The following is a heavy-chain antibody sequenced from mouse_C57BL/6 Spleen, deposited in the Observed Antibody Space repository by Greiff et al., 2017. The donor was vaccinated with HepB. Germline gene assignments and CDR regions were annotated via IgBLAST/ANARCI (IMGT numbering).Heavy chain of an antibody. Sequence: LVESGAELARPGASVKMSCKASGYTFTSYTMHWVKQRPGQGLEWIGYINPSSGYTKYNQKFKDKATLTADKSSSTAYMQLSSLTSEDSAVYYCARGGTGYFDYWGQGTTLTVSS. CDR2: INPSSGYT. D-gene: IGHD4-1*01. V-gene: IGHV1-4*01. CDR1: GYTFTSYT. J-gene: IGHJ2*01. CDR3: ARGGTGYFDY.